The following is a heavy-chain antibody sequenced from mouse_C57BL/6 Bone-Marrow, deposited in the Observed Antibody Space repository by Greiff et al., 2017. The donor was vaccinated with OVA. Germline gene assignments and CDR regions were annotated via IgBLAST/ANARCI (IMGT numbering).Heavy chain of an antibody. CDR2: ISSGGSYT. D-gene: IGHD1-1*01. Sequence: EVQLVESGGDLVKPGGSLKLSCAASGFTFSSYGMSWVRQTPDKRLEWVATISSGGSYTYYPDSVKGRFTISRDNAKNTLYLQMSSLKSEDTAMYYCARLGARTTVDYWGQGTTLTVSS. CDR1: GFTFSSYG. CDR3: ARLGARTTVDY. V-gene: IGHV5-6*01. J-gene: IGHJ2*01.